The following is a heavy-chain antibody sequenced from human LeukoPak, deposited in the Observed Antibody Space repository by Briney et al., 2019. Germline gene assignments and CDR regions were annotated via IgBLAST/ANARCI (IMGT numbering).Heavy chain of an antibody. J-gene: IGHJ5*02. CDR2: IYHSGST. D-gene: IGHD5-18*01. CDR1: GYSISSGYY. V-gene: IGHV4-38-2*02. Sequence: SETLSLTCTVSGYSISSGYYWGWIRQPPGKGLEWIGSIYHSGSTYYNPSLKSRVTISVDTSKNQFSLKLSSVTAADTAVYYCARRGTYSYGYNWFDPWGQGTLVTVSS. CDR3: ARRGTYSYGYNWFDP.